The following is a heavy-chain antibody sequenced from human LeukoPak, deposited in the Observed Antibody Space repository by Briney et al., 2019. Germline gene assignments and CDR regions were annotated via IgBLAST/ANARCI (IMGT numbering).Heavy chain of an antibody. D-gene: IGHD6-13*01. CDR3: ARVPSLYSSSWDDAFDI. CDR2: INPNSGGT. J-gene: IGHJ3*02. CDR1: GYTFTGYY. Sequence: ASVKVSCKASGYTFTGYYMHWVRQAPGQGLEWMGWINPNSGGTNYAQKFQGRVTMTRDTSISTAYMELSSLRSEDTAVYYCARVPSLYSSSWDDAFDIWGQGTMVTVSS. V-gene: IGHV1-2*02.